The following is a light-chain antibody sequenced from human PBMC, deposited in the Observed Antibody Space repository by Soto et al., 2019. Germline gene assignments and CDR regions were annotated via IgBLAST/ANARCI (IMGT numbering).Light chain of an antibody. CDR3: QTWASGVVI. V-gene: IGLV4-69*01. CDR2: INSDGSH. CDR1: SGHSTYA. Sequence: QSVLTQSPSASASLGASVKLTCTLSSGHSTYAIAWHQQQPERGPRYLMKINSDGSHIRGDGIPYRFSGSSSGAERYLTISSLQSEDEADYYCQTWASGVVIFGGGTKITVL. J-gene: IGLJ2*01.